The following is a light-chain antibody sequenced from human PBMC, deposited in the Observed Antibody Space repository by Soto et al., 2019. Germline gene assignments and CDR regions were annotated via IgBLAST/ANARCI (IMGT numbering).Light chain of an antibody. Sequence: DIQMTQSPSTLSASVGDRVTITCRASQSINRWLAWYQQKPGKAPKLLIYKASTLESGVPSRFSGGGIGTEFSLSISSLQPDDFATYYCQQYSTYPYIFGQGTKLDTK. V-gene: IGKV1-5*03. CDR2: KAS. CDR3: QQYSTYPYI. J-gene: IGKJ2*01. CDR1: QSINRW.